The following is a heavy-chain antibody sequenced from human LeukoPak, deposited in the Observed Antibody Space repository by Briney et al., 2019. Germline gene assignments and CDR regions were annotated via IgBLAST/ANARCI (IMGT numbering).Heavy chain of an antibody. V-gene: IGHV3-13*01. CDR2: LGTAGDT. CDR1: GFTLSNYA. Sequence: GGSLRLSCAASGFTLSNYAMHWVRQPAGEGLEWVSALGTAGDTFYPGSVKGRFTISRDNAKKSLFLQMNSLRAEDTAVYYCARQSTPHGNFDYWGQGTLVTVSS. CDR3: ARQSTPHGNFDY. D-gene: IGHD5-24*01. J-gene: IGHJ4*02.